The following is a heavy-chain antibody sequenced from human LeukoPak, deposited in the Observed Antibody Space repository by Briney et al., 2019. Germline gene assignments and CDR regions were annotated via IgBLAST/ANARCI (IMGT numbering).Heavy chain of an antibody. V-gene: IGHV3-20*01. D-gene: IGHD2-2*01. CDR2: IYWNGGRT. Sequence: GGSLTHSCAASGFPFYVYRMSWLRHPPGKGREWFSGIYWNGGRTDYPASEKGRFTIARDNVKNSLYLQMISLRAEDAALYHCAMTYCSSTSCYSEDAFDIWGQGTMVTVSS. CDR1: GFPFYVYR. J-gene: IGHJ3*02. CDR3: AMTYCSSTSCYSEDAFDI.